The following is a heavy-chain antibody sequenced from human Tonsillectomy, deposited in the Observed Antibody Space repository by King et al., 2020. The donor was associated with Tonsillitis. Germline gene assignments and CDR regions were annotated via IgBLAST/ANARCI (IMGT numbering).Heavy chain of an antibody. J-gene: IGHJ6*03. CDR1: GFTFSGYS. V-gene: IGHV3-21*01. CDR2: ISSRISNI. D-gene: IGHD3-16*01. Sequence: QLVQSGGGLVRPGGSLRLSCAASGFTFSGYSMNWVRQAPGKGLEWVSSISSRISNIYYADSVKGRFTISRDDAEKSLYLQMNSLRAEDTAVYYCTRLYGGEIDYSMAVWGKGTAVTVSS. CDR3: TRLYGGEIDYSMAV.